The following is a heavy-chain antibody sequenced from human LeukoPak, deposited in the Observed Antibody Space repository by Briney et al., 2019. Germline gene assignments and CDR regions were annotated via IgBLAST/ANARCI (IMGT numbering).Heavy chain of an antibody. CDR1: GFTFDDYG. CDR2: INWNGGST. V-gene: IGHV3-20*04. J-gene: IGHJ4*02. Sequence: GGSLRLSRAASGFTFDDYGMSWVRQAPGKGLEWVSGINWNGGSTGYADSVKGRFTISRDNAKNSLYLQMNSLRAEDTALYYCARGGENYYDSSGYLWGLDYWGQGTLVTVSS. CDR3: ARGGENYYDSSGYLWGLDY. D-gene: IGHD3-22*01.